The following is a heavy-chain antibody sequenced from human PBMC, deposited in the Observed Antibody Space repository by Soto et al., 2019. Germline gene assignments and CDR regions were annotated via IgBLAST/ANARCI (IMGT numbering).Heavy chain of an antibody. CDR2: INDRGSI. V-gene: IGHV4-34*01. J-gene: IGHJ2*01. CDR3: ARESHDILTGPPWVWYFDL. CDR1: GGSFSGYY. D-gene: IGHD3-9*01. Sequence: QVQLQQWGAGPLRPLETLSLTCGVSGGSFSGYYWAWIRQSPGKGLEWIGEINDRGSINYNPSLKGRVSNSVDTSKNHYSLNLRSVTAADTAVYYCARESHDILTGPPWVWYFDLWGRGTRVTVSS.